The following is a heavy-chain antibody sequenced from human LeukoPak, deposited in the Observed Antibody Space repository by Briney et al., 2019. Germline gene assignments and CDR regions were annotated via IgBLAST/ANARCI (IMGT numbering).Heavy chain of an antibody. CDR1: EFAFSGYE. J-gene: IGHJ4*02. D-gene: IGHD3-9*01. Sequence: GGSLRLSGAAPEFAFSGYEMSGVPRAPGKGRNGVSYIGKSGSPIYYADSVKGRFTISRDNGKSSLYLQMNSLRAEDTAVYYCVLQNYDFMTGLDYWGQGTLVTVSP. CDR2: IGKSGSPI. CDR3: VLQNYDFMTGLDY. V-gene: IGHV3-48*03.